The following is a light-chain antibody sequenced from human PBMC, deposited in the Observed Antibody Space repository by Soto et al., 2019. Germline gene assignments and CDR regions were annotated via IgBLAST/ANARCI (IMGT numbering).Light chain of an antibody. Sequence: QTVVTQEPSLSVSPGGTVTLTCGLSSGSVSTSYYPSWYQQTPGQAPRTLIYSTNPRSSGVPDRFSGSILGNKAALTITGAQADDESDYYCVLYMNSGTLFGGGTKLTVL. J-gene: IGLJ3*02. V-gene: IGLV8-61*01. CDR3: VLYMNSGTL. CDR2: STN. CDR1: SGSVSTSYY.